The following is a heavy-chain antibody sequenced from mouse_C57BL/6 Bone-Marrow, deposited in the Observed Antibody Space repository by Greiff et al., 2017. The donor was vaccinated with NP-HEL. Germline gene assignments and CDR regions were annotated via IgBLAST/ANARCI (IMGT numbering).Heavy chain of an antibody. CDR2: IYPRSGNT. J-gene: IGHJ2*01. Sequence: QVQLQQSGAELARPGASVKLSCKASGYTFTSYGISWVKQRPGQGLEWIGEIYPRSGNTYYNEKFKGKATLTADKSSSTAYMELRSLTSEDSAVYFCATLLLLWGQGTTLTVSS. V-gene: IGHV1-81*01. D-gene: IGHD1-1*01. CDR3: ATLLLL. CDR1: GYTFTSYG.